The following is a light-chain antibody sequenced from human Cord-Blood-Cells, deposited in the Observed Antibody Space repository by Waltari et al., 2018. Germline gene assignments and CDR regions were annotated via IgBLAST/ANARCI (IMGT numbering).Light chain of an antibody. CDR2: EVS. V-gene: IGLV2-23*02. Sequence: QSALTQPASVSGSPGQSITFSCTGTSSDVGSHNLFPWYQQHPGKAPKLMIYEVSKRPSGVSNRFSGSKSGNTASLTISGLQAEDEADYYCCSYAGSSTYVFGTGTKVTVL. J-gene: IGLJ1*01. CDR1: SSDVGSHNL. CDR3: CSYAGSSTYV.